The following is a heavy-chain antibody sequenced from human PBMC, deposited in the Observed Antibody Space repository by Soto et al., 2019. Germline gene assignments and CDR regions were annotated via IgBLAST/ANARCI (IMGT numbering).Heavy chain of an antibody. CDR3: AKRRGAGGHFDY. Sequence: GGSLRLSCAASGFTFSSYAMGWVRQGPGKGLEWVVVVSIGGSTHYADSVRGRFTISRDNSKNTLSLQMNSLTAEDTAVYFCAKRRGAGGHFDYWGQGALVTVSS. CDR1: GFTFSSYA. J-gene: IGHJ4*02. D-gene: IGHD2-15*01. V-gene: IGHV3-23*01. CDR2: VSIGGST.